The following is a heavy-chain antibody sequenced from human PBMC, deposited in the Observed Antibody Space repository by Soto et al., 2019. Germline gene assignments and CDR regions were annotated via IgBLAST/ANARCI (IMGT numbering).Heavy chain of an antibody. J-gene: IGHJ4*02. V-gene: IGHV4-39*01. Sequence: PSETLSLTCTVSGGSISSSSYYWGWIRQPPGKGLEWIGSIYYSGSTYYNPSLKSRVTISVDTSKNQFSLKLSSVTAADTAVYYCARLGIAVAGTQFDYWGQGTLVTVSS. CDR2: IYYSGST. CDR3: ARLGIAVAGTQFDY. CDR1: GGSISSSSYY. D-gene: IGHD6-19*01.